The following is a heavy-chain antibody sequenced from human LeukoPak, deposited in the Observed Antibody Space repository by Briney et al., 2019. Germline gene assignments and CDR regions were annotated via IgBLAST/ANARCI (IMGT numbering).Heavy chain of an antibody. CDR3: AKGAAAGLVDWFDP. J-gene: IGHJ5*02. CDR2: VTCSAGGT. Sequence: PGGSLRLSCAASGFTFSSYAMMWVRQAPGKGLEWVSTVTCSAGGTYYADSVKGRFTISRDNSKNTLYLLMNSLRAEDTAVYYCAKGAAAGLVDWFDPWGQGTLVAVSS. CDR1: GFTFSSYA. V-gene: IGHV3-23*01. D-gene: IGHD6-13*01.